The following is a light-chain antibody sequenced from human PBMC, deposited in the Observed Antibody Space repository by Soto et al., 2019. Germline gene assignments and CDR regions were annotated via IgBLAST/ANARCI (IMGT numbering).Light chain of an antibody. CDR2: EDT. V-gene: IGLV2-23*01. J-gene: IGLJ2*01. CDR1: SSDVGSYNL. Sequence: QSALTQPASVSGSPGQSITISCTGTSSDVGSYNLVSWYQHHPGKAPKLMIYEDTKRPSGVSNRFSGSKSGNTASLTISGLQAEDEADYYCCSYAGSVVFGGGTKLTVL. CDR3: CSYAGSVV.